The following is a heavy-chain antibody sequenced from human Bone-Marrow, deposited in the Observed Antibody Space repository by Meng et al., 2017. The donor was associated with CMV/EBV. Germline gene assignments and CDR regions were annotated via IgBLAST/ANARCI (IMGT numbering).Heavy chain of an antibody. J-gene: IGHJ4*02. D-gene: IGHD1-14*01. CDR3: ARDAMWKPVDY. V-gene: IGHV3-7*01. Sequence: GESLKISCAASGFTFSNYWMTWVRQGPGKGLEWVANIKEDGSGKNYVDSVKGRFTITRDNARGSLYLQMNSLRAEDSGVYYCARDAMWKPVDYCGQGTLVTVSS. CDR1: GFTFSNYW. CDR2: IKEDGSGK.